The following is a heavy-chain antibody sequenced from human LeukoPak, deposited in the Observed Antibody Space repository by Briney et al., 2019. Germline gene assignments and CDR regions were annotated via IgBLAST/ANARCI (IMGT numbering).Heavy chain of an antibody. J-gene: IGHJ5*02. CDR1: GYSISSGYH. CDR3: ARVRDSNNWFDP. D-gene: IGHD3-10*01. Sequence: SETLSLTCTVSGYSISSGYHWGWIRQPPGKGLEWIGCIYHSGSTYYNPSLKSRVTISVDRSKNQFSLKLSSVTAADTAVYYCARVRDSNNWFDPWGQGTLVTVSS. V-gene: IGHV4-38-2*02. CDR2: IYHSGST.